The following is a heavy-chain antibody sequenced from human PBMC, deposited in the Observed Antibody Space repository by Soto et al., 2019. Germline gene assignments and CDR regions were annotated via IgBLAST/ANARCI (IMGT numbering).Heavy chain of an antibody. CDR1: GFTLSSYA. J-gene: IGHJ4*02. V-gene: IGHV3-23*01. Sequence: EVQLLESGGGLVQPGGSLRLSCAASGFTLSSYAMSWVRQAPGKGLEWVSAISGSGGSTYYADSVKGRFTISRDNSKNTLYLQMNSLRAEDTAVYYCAKGQQLVRAYFDYWGQGTLVTVSS. CDR2: ISGSGGST. D-gene: IGHD6-13*01. CDR3: AKGQQLVRAYFDY.